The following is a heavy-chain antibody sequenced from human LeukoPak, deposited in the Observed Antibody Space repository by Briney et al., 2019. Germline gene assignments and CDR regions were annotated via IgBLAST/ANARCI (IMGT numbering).Heavy chain of an antibody. V-gene: IGHV3-9*01. J-gene: IGHJ4*02. Sequence: GGSLRLSCAASGFTFDDYAMHWVRQAPGKGLEWVSGISWNSGSIGYADSVKGRFTISRDNAKNSLYLQMNSLRAEDTAVYYCAHTYYDRGDYWGQGTLVTVSS. CDR3: AHTYYDRGDY. CDR1: GFTFDDYA. D-gene: IGHD3-22*01. CDR2: ISWNSGSI.